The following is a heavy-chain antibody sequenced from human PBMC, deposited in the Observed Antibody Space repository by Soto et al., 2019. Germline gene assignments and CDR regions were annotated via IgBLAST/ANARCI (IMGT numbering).Heavy chain of an antibody. CDR1: GFTFSSYA. Sequence: EVQLLESGGGLVQPGGSLRLSCAASGFTFSSYAMNWVRQAPGKGLEWVSVISGSGDSTYYADSVKGRFTISRDNSKNALYLQTDSLRAEDTGVYYWARRSSGWYFHYWGEGTLVTVSS. J-gene: IGHJ4*02. V-gene: IGHV3-23*01. CDR3: ARRSSGWYFHY. CDR2: ISGSGDST. D-gene: IGHD6-19*01.